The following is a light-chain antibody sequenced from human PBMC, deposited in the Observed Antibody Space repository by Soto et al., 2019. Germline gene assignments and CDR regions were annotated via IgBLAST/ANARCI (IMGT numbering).Light chain of an antibody. CDR2: WAS. V-gene: IGKV4-1*01. CDR1: QRVLYNSNNKNY. J-gene: IGKJ1*01. Sequence: DIVMTQSPDSLAVSLGERATINCKSSQRVLYNSNNKNYLAWYQQKPGQPPKLLIYWASTRESGVPDRFSGSGFGTDFTLTISSLQAEDVAVYYCQQYYNPWTFGQGTKVEIK. CDR3: QQYYNPWT.